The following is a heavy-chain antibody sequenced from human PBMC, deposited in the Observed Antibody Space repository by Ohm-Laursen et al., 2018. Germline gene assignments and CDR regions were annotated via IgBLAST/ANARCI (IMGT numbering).Heavy chain of an antibody. Sequence: SLRLSCAASGFTFSTSIMHWVRQAPGKGLECVSAITSGGSIYYGNSVEGRFTISRDNSENTLYLQMGSLIPEDTAVYYCARRNDAFDIWGQGTKVTVSS. J-gene: IGHJ3*02. V-gene: IGHV3-64*01. CDR3: ARRNDAFDI. CDR1: GFTFSTSI. CDR2: ITSGGSI.